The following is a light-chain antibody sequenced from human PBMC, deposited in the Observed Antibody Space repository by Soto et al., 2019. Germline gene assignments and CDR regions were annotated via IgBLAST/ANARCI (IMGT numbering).Light chain of an antibody. CDR3: VSHISVAYRSIYV. Sequence: QSALTQPRSVSGSPGQSVTISCTGTTSDVGGYEYVSWYQQYPGKAPKLLIYHVVQRPSGVPDRFSGSKSGTTASLIISGLQAEDEADYYCVSHISVAYRSIYVFGTGTKLTVL. CDR1: TSDVGGYEY. CDR2: HVV. V-gene: IGLV2-11*01. J-gene: IGLJ1*01.